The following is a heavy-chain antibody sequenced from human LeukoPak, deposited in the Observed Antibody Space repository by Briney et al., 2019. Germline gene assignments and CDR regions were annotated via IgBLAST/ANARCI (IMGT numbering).Heavy chain of an antibody. Sequence: SETLSLTCTVSGYSISSGYYWGWIRQPPGKGLEWIGSIYHSGSTYYNPSLKSRVTISVDTSKNQFSLKLSSVTAADTAVYYCARVGSYYYMDVWGKGTTVIVSS. D-gene: IGHD1-26*01. CDR2: IYHSGST. CDR1: GYSISSGYY. CDR3: ARVGSYYYMDV. V-gene: IGHV4-38-2*02. J-gene: IGHJ6*03.